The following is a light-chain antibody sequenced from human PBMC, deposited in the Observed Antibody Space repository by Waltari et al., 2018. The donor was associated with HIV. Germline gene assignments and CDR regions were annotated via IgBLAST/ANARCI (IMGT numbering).Light chain of an antibody. CDR2: RDN. CDR1: SSNIVTNY. V-gene: IGLV1-47*01. CDR3: AAWDDSLNGFYV. Sequence: ISCSGGSSNIVTNYVFWYQQLPGTAPKLLIFRDNERPSGVPDRFSGSRSGTSASLVISGLRSEDEADYYCAAWDDSLNGFYVFGSGTRVTVL. J-gene: IGLJ1*01.